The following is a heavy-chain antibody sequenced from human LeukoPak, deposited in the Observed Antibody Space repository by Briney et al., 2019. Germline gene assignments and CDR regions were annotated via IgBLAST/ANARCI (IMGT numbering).Heavy chain of an antibody. J-gene: IGHJ5*02. V-gene: IGHV5-51*01. CDR1: GYSFTSYW. CDR3: ARFRSDSTSADWFDP. CDR2: IYPGDSDT. D-gene: IGHD2/OR15-2a*01. Sequence: GESLKISCKGSGYSFTSYWIGWVRQMPGKGLEWMGIIYPGDSDTRYSPSFQGQVTISADKFISTAYLQWSSLKASDTAMYYCARFRSDSTSADWFDPWGQGTLVTVSS.